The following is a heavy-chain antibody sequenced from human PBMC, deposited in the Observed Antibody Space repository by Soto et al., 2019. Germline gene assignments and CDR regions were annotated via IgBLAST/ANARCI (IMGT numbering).Heavy chain of an antibody. J-gene: IGHJ4*02. V-gene: IGHV1-46*01. CDR1: GYAFTSYY. D-gene: IGHD3-22*01. CDR3: ARDGGRFLPYYYDSSGYPLDY. Sequence: GASVKVSCKASGYAFTSYYMHWVRQAPGQGLEWMGIINPSGGSTSYAQKFQGRVTMTRDTSTSTVYMELSSLRSEDTAVYYCARDGGRFLPYYYDSSGYPLDYWGQGTLVTVSS. CDR2: INPSGGST.